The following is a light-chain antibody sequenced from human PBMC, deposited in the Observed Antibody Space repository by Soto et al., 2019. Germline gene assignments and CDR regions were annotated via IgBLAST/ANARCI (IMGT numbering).Light chain of an antibody. Sequence: ETVLTQSPATLSLSPGERATLSCSASQSVHTYLAWYQQKAGQAPRLLIYDASNRATGIPARFDGSGSGTDFALTTSSLETEDCAVYYCQQRSNWPPYTFGQGTKLEIK. V-gene: IGKV3-11*01. J-gene: IGKJ2*01. CDR3: QQRSNWPPYT. CDR2: DAS. CDR1: QSVHTY.